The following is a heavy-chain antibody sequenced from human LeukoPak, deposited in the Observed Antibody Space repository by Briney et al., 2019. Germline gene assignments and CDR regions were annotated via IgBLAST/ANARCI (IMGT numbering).Heavy chain of an antibody. CDR1: GLTFTSHA. CDR3: AKGETYYEFWSGYTSLKWFDP. CDR2: ISGGGDST. Sequence: GGSLRLSCAASGLTFTSHAMNWVRQAPGKGLEWVSVISGGGDSTNYADSVKGRFTVSRDNSKNMLYLQMNILSAEDTAVYYGAKGETYYEFWSGYTSLKWFDPWGQGTPVSVSS. D-gene: IGHD3-3*01. V-gene: IGHV3-23*01. J-gene: IGHJ5*02.